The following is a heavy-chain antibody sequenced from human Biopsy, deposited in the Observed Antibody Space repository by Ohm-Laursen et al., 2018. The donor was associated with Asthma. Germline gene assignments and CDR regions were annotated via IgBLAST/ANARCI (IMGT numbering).Heavy chain of an antibody. CDR3: ARKAGSCISRTCYSLDF. D-gene: IGHD2-2*01. CDR1: GGTFNTYV. J-gene: IGHJ4*02. CDR2: INFVFVTT. Sequence: GATVKISCKSLGGTFNTYVIGWVRQAPGQGLEWMGGINFVFVTTTYPQKFQDRVTITADDSTSTVYMELSSLRSEDTAVYYCARKAGSCISRTCYSLDFWGQGTLVTVSS. V-gene: IGHV1-69*13.